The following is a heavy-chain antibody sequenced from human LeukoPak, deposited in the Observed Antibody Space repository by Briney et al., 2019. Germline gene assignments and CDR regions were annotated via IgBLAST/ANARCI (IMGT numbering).Heavy chain of an antibody. CDR3: ARVFSGKWFGELTSYYFDY. J-gene: IGHJ4*02. CDR1: GYSISSGYY. D-gene: IGHD3-10*01. V-gene: IGHV4-38-2*02. Sequence: PSETLSLTCTVSGYSISSGYYWGWIRQSPGKGLEWIGSIYHGGSTYYNPSLKSRVTISVDTSKNQFSLKLSSVTAADTAVYYCARVFSGKWFGELTSYYFDYWGQGTLVTVSS. CDR2: IYHGGST.